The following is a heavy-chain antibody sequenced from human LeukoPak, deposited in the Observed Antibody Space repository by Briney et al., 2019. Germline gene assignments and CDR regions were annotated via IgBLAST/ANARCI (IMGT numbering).Heavy chain of an antibody. D-gene: IGHD2-2*01. CDR1: GGTFSSYT. CDR2: IIPILGIA. Sequence: SVKVSCKASGGTFSSYTISWVRQAPGQGLEWRGRIIPILGIANYAQKFQGRVTITAHKSTSTAYMELSSLRSEDTAVYYCASKERPAAMQDYSMYYNYYVMDVWGKGTTVTVSS. V-gene: IGHV1-69*02. J-gene: IGHJ6*04. CDR3: ASKERPAAMQDYSMYYNYYVMDV.